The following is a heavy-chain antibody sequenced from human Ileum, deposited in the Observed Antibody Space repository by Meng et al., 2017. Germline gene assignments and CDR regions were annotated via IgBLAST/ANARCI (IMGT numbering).Heavy chain of an antibody. V-gene: IGHV1-8*01. CDR1: GYTFTSYD. Sequence: GESLKISCKASGYTFTSYDINWVRQATGQGLEWMGWMNPNSGNTGYAQKFQGRVTMTRNTSISTAYMELSSLRSEDTAVYYCARSRGVRGATPSHKLFYYYGMDVWGQGTTVTVSS. CDR2: MNPNSGNT. D-gene: IGHD3-10*01. J-gene: IGHJ6*02. CDR3: ARSRGVRGATPSHKLFYYYGMDV.